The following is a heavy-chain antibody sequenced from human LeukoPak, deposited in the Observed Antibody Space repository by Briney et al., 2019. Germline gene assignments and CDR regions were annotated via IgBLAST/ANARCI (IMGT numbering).Heavy chain of an antibody. D-gene: IGHD3-10*01. CDR2: ISAYNGNT. CDR1: GYTFTSYG. J-gene: IGHJ4*02. CDR3: ARERGIAHFDY. V-gene: IGHV1-18*01. Sequence: ASVKVSCKASGYTFTSYGISWVRQAPGQGLEWMGWISAYNGNTNYAQKFQGRVTITADESTSTAYMELSSLRSEDTAVYYCARERGIAHFDYWGQGTLVTVSS.